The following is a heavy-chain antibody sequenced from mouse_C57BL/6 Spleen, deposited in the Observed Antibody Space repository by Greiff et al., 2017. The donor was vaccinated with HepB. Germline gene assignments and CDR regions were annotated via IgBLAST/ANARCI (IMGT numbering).Heavy chain of an antibody. D-gene: IGHD4-1*01. V-gene: IGHV3-6*01. CDR1: GYSITSGYY. CDR2: ISYDGSN. Sequence: DVKLQESGPGLVKPSQSLSLTCSVTGYSITSGYYWNWIRQLPGNKLEWMGYISYDGSNNYNPSLKNRISITRDTSKNQFILKLNSVTTEDAATYYCARAWDGFDYWGQGTTLTVSS. J-gene: IGHJ2*01. CDR3: ARAWDGFDY.